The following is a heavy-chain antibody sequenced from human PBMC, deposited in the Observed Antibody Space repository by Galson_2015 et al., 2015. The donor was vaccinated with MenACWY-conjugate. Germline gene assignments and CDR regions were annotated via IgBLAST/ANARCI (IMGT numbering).Heavy chain of an antibody. CDR1: ASTFTNAY. D-gene: IGHD2-21*01. Sequence: SLRLSCAGSASTFTNAYMSWVRQAPGKGLEWVGRIKSQTDGGKTDYAAPVKGRFAISRDDSKNTLYLQMSSLKIEDTAVYYCTTHNPDSWGGLLFHFYMDVWGKGTTFTVSS. CDR3: TTHNPDSWGGLLFHFYMDV. J-gene: IGHJ6*03. CDR2: IKSQTDGGKT. V-gene: IGHV3-15*01.